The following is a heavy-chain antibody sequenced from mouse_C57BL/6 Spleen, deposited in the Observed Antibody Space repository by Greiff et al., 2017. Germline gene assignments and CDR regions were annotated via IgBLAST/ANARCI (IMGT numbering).Heavy chain of an antibody. CDR3: ARGGYDAGYFDY. V-gene: IGHV5-17*01. J-gene: IGHJ2*01. Sequence: EVKLMESGGGLVKPGGSLKLSCAASGFTFSDYGMHWVRQAPEKGLEWVAYISSGSSTIYYADTVKGRFTISRDNAKNALFLQMTSLRSEDTAMYYCARGGYDAGYFDYWGQGTTLTVSS. CDR2: ISSGSSTI. D-gene: IGHD2-2*01. CDR1: GFTFSDYG.